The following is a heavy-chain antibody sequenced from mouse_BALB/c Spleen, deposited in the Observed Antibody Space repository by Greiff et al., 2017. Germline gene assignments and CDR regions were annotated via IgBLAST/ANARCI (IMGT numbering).Heavy chain of an antibody. CDR3: ARRGGYGNPFAY. J-gene: IGHJ3*01. V-gene: IGHV1-82*01. D-gene: IGHD2-1*01. Sequence: VQLQQSGPELVKPGASVKISCKASGYAFSSSWMNWVKQRPGQGLEWIGRIYPGDGDTNYNGKFKGKATLTADKSSSTAYMQLSSLTSVDSAVYFCARRGGYGNPFAYWGQGTLVTVSA. CDR1: GYAFSSSW. CDR2: IYPGDGDT.